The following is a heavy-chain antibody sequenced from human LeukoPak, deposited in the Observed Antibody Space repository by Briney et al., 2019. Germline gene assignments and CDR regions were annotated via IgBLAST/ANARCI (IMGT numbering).Heavy chain of an antibody. CDR2: IYHSGST. Sequence: PSETLSLTCTVSGYSISSGYYWGWIRQPPGKGLEWIGSIYHSGSTYYNPSLKSRVTISVDTSKNQFSLKLSSVTAADTAVYYCARSGYYYGSGSYWFDPWGQVTLVTVSS. D-gene: IGHD3-10*01. CDR3: ARSGYYYGSGSYWFDP. J-gene: IGHJ5*02. CDR1: GYSISSGYY. V-gene: IGHV4-38-2*02.